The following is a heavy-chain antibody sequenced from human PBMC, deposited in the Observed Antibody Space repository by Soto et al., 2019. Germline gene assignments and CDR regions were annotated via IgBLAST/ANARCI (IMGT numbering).Heavy chain of an antibody. Sequence: GGSLRLSCAASGFTFSSYEMNWVRQAPGKGLEWVSYISSSGSTIYYADSVKGRFTISRDNAKNSLYLQMNSLRAEDTAVYYCARGGRLPTLTTAHQGYYYGMDVWGQGTTVTVSS. CDR3: ARGGRLPTLTTAHQGYYYGMDV. J-gene: IGHJ6*02. CDR1: GFTFSSYE. D-gene: IGHD1-1*01. V-gene: IGHV3-48*03. CDR2: ISSSGSTI.